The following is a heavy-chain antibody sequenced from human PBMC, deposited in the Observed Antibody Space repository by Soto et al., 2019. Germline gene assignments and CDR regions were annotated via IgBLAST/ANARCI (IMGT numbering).Heavy chain of an antibody. CDR2: IYWDDDK. CDR3: AHRILRTVFGLVTTTAIYFDF. V-gene: IGHV2-5*02. Sequence: QITLNESGPTVVKPAETLTLTCTFSGFSLTTSGVGVGWIRQSPGKAPEWLALIYWDDDKRYSASLKSRLTITQDSSKNQVVLTMAIVDPADTATYYCAHRILRTVFGLVTTTAIYFDFWGQGTPVVFSS. CDR1: GFSLTTSGVG. J-gene: IGHJ4*02. D-gene: IGHD3-3*01.